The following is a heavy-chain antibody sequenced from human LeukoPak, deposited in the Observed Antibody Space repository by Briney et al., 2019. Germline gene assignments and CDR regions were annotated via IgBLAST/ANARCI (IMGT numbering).Heavy chain of an antibody. V-gene: IGHV3-21*01. J-gene: IGHJ5*02. CDR2: ISSSGSYI. D-gene: IGHD2-2*01. CDR3: ARDRDIVVVPAILGWFDP. CDR1: GFTFSSYA. Sequence: GGSLRLSCAASGFTFSSYAMSWVRQAPGKGLEWVSSISSSGSYIYYADSVKGRFTISRDNAKNSLYLQMNSLRAEDTAVYYCARDRDIVVVPAILGWFDPWGQGTLVTVSS.